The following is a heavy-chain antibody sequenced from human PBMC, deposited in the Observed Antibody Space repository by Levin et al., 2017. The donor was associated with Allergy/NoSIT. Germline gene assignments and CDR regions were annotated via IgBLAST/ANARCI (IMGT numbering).Heavy chain of an antibody. D-gene: IGHD6-13*01. Sequence: GESLRLSCAASGFTFDDYAMHWVRQAPGKGLEWVSGISWNSGSIGYADSVKGRFTISRDNAKNSLYLQMNSLRAEDTALYYCAKNRRRGIAAAGTSLFDYWGQGTLVTVSS. CDR3: AKNRRRGIAAAGTSLFDY. CDR2: ISWNSGSI. J-gene: IGHJ4*02. CDR1: GFTFDDYA. V-gene: IGHV3-9*01.